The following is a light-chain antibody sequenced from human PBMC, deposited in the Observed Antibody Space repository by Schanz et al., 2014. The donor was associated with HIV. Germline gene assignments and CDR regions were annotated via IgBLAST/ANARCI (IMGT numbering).Light chain of an antibody. CDR3: AAWDDSLKAWV. V-gene: IGLV1-44*01. J-gene: IGLJ3*02. Sequence: QSVLTQPPSASGTPGQSVAISCSGSRSNIGSKTVSWYQQLPGAAPKLLGFHNNQRPAGVSGRFSGSKSGTSASLAISGLQSEDEGDYYCAAWDDSLKAWVFGGGTQLTVL. CDR2: HNN. CDR1: RSNIGSKT.